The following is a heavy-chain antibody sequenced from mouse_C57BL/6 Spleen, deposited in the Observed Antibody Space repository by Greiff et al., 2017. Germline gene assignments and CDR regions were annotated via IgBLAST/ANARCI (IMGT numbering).Heavy chain of an antibody. CDR2: IRNKANGYPT. D-gene: IGHD2-1*01. CDR3: ARWGGNYEAMDY. CDR1: GFIFTDYY. J-gene: IGHJ4*01. V-gene: IGHV7-3*01. Sequence: EVQLVESGGGLVQPGGSLSLSCAASGFIFTDYYMSWVRQPPGKALEWLGFIRNKANGYPTEYSASVKGRFTISRDNSQSILYLQMNALGAEDSATYYCARWGGNYEAMDYWGQGTSVTVSS.